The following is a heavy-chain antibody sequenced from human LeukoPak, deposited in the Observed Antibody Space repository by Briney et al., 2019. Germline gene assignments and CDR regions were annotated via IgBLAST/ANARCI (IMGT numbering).Heavy chain of an antibody. V-gene: IGHV1-8*01. D-gene: IGHD1-26*01. J-gene: IGHJ1*01. CDR1: GYTFTSYD. CDR2: MNPNSGNT. CDR3: ARGSTGSMVGAIWH. Sequence: ASVKFSCKASGYTFTSYDINWVRQATGQGLEWMGWMNPNSGNTGYAQKFQGRVTMTRNTSISTAYMELSSLRSEDTAVYYCARGSTGSMVGAIWHWGQGTLVTVSS.